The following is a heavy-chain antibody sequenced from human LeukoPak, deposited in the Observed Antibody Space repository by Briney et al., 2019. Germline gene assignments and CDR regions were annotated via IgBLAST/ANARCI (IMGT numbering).Heavy chain of an antibody. J-gene: IGHJ3*02. CDR1: GGSFSGYY. D-gene: IGHD2-2*01. CDR3: ARDDHCSSTSCYRGALGVFDI. CDR2: INHSGST. Sequence: PSETLSLTCAVYGGSFSGYYWSWIRQPPGKGLEWIGEINHSGSTNYNPSLKSRVTISVDTSKNQFSLKLSSVTAADTAVYYWARDDHCSSTSCYRGALGVFDIWGQGTMVTVSS. V-gene: IGHV4-34*01.